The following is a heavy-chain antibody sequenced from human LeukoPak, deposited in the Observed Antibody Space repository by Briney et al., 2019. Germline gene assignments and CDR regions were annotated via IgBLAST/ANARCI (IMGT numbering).Heavy chain of an antibody. V-gene: IGHV3-30-3*01. CDR3: ASDYYDSSGYSEPYDY. D-gene: IGHD3-22*01. J-gene: IGHJ4*02. Sequence: GGSLRLSCAASGFTFSSYAMHWVRQAPGKGLEWVAVISYDGSNKYYADSVKGRFTISGDNSKNTLYLQMNSLRAEDTAVYYCASDYYDSSGYSEPYDYWGQGTLVTVSS. CDR2: ISYDGSNK. CDR1: GFTFSSYA.